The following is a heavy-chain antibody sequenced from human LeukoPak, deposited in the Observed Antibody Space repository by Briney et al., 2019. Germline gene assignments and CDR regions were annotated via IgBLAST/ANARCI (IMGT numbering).Heavy chain of an antibody. V-gene: IGHV4-38-2*02. D-gene: IGHD3-10*01. CDR3: ASALWFGSYYFDY. CDR2: IYHSGST. CDR1: GYSISSGYY. Sequence: KPSETLSLTCTVSGYSISSGYYWGWIRQPPGKGLEWIGSIYHSGSTYYDPSPKSRVTISVDTSKNQFSLKLSSVTAADTAVYYCASALWFGSYYFDYWGQGTLVTVSS. J-gene: IGHJ4*02.